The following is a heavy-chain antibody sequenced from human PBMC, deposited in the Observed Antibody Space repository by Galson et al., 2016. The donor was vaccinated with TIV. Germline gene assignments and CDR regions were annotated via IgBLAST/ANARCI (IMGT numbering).Heavy chain of an antibody. J-gene: IGHJ4*01. CDR3: AREGHHSSSPPGYYFDY. CDR1: GFTFSTYG. V-gene: IGHV3-33*01. CDR2: MWFDGRNL. D-gene: IGHD6-6*01. Sequence: SLRLSCAASGFTFSTYGMHWVRQAPGKGLEWVAFMWFDGRNLDYADSVKGRFTISRDNSKNTLYLQINSLSAEDTAVYYCAREGHHSSSPPGYYFDYW.